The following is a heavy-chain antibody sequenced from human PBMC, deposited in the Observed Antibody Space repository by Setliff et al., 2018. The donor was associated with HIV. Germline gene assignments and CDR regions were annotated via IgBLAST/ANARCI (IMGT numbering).Heavy chain of an antibody. J-gene: IGHJ5*02. V-gene: IGHV4-61*09. CDR2: THTTGST. D-gene: IGHD3-16*01. CDR3: AKRTFGSGRLDP. Sequence: ASETLSLTCSVSGDSISSGSYYWSWIRLPAGKGLEWIGQTHTTGSTNYNPSLKSRVTISMDTSKNQFSLNLNSVTATDTAVYYCAKRTFGSGRLDPWGQGTLVTVSS. CDR1: GDSISSGSYY.